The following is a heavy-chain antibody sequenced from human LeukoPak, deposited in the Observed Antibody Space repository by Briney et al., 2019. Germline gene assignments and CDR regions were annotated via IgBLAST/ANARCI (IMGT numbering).Heavy chain of an antibody. CDR1: RFTFRRYA. CDR2: ISVSGDRT. Sequence: GGSLRLSCAASRFTFRRYAMSWVPQAPGKGREWVSHISVSGDRTYYADSVKGRFTISSDNSKRTLYLRMNSLRADDTAVYYCAKDLSHCWQKDYWGQGTLVTVSS. V-gene: IGHV3-23*01. D-gene: IGHD2-21*02. J-gene: IGHJ4*02. CDR3: AKDLSHCWQKDY.